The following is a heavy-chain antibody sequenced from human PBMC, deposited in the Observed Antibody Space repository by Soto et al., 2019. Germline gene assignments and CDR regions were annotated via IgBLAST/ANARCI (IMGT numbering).Heavy chain of an antibody. CDR2: IPSDGRDV. CDR3: TRDDSGLGIDY. Sequence: GGSVRLSCEASGYNFRDFWMHWVRQPPGKGPEWVSNIPSDGRDVSYADSVRGGFTISRDDARNTLYLQMSDLRVEDTAIYYCTRDDSGLGIDYWCEGXQLTVYS. CDR1: GYNFRDFW. V-gene: IGHV3-74*01. J-gene: IGHJ4*02. D-gene: IGHD2-21*01.